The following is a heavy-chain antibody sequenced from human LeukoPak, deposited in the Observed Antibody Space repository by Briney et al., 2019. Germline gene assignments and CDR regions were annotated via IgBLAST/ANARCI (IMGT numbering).Heavy chain of an antibody. V-gene: IGHV3-74*01. J-gene: IGHJ4*02. CDR2: INRDGTSI. CDR1: GFTFSTYW. CDR3: ARGLGSGSYPFDY. D-gene: IGHD3-10*01. Sequence: GGSLRLSCAASGFTFSTYWMHWVRQAPGKGLVWVSRINRDGTSITYADSVKGRFTISRDNAKNTLYLQMNSLRAEDTAVYYCARGLGSGSYPFDYWGQGTLVTVSS.